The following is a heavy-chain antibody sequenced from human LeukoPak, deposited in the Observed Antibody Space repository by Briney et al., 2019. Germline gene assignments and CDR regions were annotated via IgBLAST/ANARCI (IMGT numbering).Heavy chain of an antibody. J-gene: IGHJ6*02. D-gene: IGHD7-27*01. V-gene: IGHV3-33*01. CDR3: ARSSNWVYCYGMDV. Sequence: GGSLRLSCAASGFTFSSYGMHWVRQAPGKGLEWVAVIWYDGSNKYYADSVKGRFTISRDNSKNTLYLQMNSLRAEDTAVYYCARSSNWVYCYGMDVWGQGTTVTVSS. CDR1: GFTFSSYG. CDR2: IWYDGSNK.